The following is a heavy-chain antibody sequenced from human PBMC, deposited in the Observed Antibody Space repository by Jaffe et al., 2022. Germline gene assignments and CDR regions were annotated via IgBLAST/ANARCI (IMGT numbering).Heavy chain of an antibody. Sequence: QVQLVQSGAEVKTPGASVKVSCKASGFTFTGYYMHWVRQAPGQGLEWMGWINPNSGGTNFAQNFQGRVTMTRDTSISTVYMELSRLRFDDTAVYYCARGASSNWQVTGGYWGQGTLVTVSS. CDR3: ARGASSNWQVTGGY. CDR1: GFTFTGYY. J-gene: IGHJ4*02. D-gene: IGHD6-13*01. CDR2: INPNSGGT. V-gene: IGHV1-2*02.